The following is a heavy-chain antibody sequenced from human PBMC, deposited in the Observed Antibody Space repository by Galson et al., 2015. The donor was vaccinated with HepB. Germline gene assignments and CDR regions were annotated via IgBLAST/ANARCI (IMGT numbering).Heavy chain of an antibody. CDR2: IYWNDDK. J-gene: IGHJ4*02. D-gene: IGHD3-3*01. CDR1: GFSLSTSGVG. CDR3: AHRPAWHNFWSGYYHTHNPNPFDY. Sequence: PALVKPTQTLTLTCTFSGFSLSTSGVGVGWIRQPPGKALEWLALIYWNDDKRYSPSLKSRLTITKDTSKNQVVLTMTNMDPVDTATYYCAHRPAWHNFWSGYYHTHNPNPFDYWGQGTLVTVSS. V-gene: IGHV2-5*01.